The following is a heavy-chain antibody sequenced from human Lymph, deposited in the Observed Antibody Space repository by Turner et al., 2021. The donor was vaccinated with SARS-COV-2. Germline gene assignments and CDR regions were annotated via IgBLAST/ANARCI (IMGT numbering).Heavy chain of an antibody. CDR2: IYSGCTT. CDR1: GIIVSRNY. V-gene: IGHV3-53*02. Sequence: EVQLVETGGGFIEPGGSLRPSCAASGIIVSRNYMNWVRQARGKGLEWVSVIYSGCTTYDADSVKGRFTISRDNSKNTLYLQMNSLRVEDTAVYYCARDLGTYGMDVWGQGTTVTVSS. J-gene: IGHJ6*02. CDR3: ARDLGTYGMDV. D-gene: IGHD6-13*01.